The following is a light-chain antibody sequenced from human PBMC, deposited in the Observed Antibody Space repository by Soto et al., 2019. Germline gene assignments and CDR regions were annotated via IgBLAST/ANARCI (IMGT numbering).Light chain of an antibody. Sequence: DIQMTQSPSTLSASVGDRVTITCRASQSVSYWLAWYQQKPGMAPKLLIHDASSLESGVPSRFRGSGSGKEFTLTISSLQHDDFATYYCQQYGFSFGPGTKVEI. CDR1: QSVSYW. CDR2: DAS. V-gene: IGKV1-5*01. J-gene: IGKJ3*01. CDR3: QQYGFS.